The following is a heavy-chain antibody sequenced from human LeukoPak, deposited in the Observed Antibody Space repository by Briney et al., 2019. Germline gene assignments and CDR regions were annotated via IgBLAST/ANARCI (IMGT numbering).Heavy chain of an antibody. CDR1: GFTFSSYG. V-gene: IGHV3-30*02. J-gene: IGHJ4*02. CDR2: IRYDGSNK. D-gene: IGHD3-10*01. Sequence: GGSLRLSCAASGFTFSSYGMHWVRQAPGKGLEWVAFIRYDGSNKYYADSVKGRFTISRDNSKNTLYLQMNSLRAEDTAVYYCAKDRYYYGSGSYYNGVDYWGQGTLVTVSS. CDR3: AKDRYYYGSGSYYNGVDY.